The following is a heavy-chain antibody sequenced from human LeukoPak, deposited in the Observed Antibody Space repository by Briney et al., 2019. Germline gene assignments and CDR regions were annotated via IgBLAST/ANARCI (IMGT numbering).Heavy chain of an antibody. D-gene: IGHD4-23*01. CDR2: IYYSGST. Sequence: KPSETLSLTCTVSGGSISSSSYYWGWIRLPPGKGLEWIGSIYYSGSTYYNPSLKSRVTISVDTSKNQFSLKLSSVTAADTAVYYCARVQTTVVTLSWFDPWGQGTLVTVSS. V-gene: IGHV4-39*01. J-gene: IGHJ5*02. CDR3: ARVQTTVVTLSWFDP. CDR1: GGSISSSSYY.